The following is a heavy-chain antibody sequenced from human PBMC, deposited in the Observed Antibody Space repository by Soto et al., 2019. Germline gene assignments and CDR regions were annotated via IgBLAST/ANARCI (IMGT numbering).Heavy chain of an antibody. D-gene: IGHD4-17*01. CDR3: ARGLSVTLFDY. J-gene: IGHJ4*02. CDR1: GGSISSGGYY. Sequence: QVQRQESGPGLVKPSQTLSLTCTVSGGSISSGGYYWTWIRQYPGKGLEWIGYIYYSGSTFYNPSIKSRVSISVDTSKNQFSLNLSSVTAADTAVYYCARGLSVTLFDYWGQGTLVTVSS. V-gene: IGHV4-31*03. CDR2: IYYSGST.